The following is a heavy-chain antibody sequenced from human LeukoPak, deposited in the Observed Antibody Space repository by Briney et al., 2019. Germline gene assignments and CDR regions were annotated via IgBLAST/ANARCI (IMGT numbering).Heavy chain of an antibody. CDR3: AKDFSSSWHDAFDI. CDR1: GFTFSSYG. Sequence: GGSLRLSCAASGFTFSSYGMHWVRQAPGKGLEWVAVISYDGSNKYYADSVKGRFTISRDNSKNTLYLQMNSLRAEDTAVYYCAKDFSSSWHDAFDIWGQGTKVTVSS. J-gene: IGHJ3*02. D-gene: IGHD6-13*01. V-gene: IGHV3-30*18. CDR2: ISYDGSNK.